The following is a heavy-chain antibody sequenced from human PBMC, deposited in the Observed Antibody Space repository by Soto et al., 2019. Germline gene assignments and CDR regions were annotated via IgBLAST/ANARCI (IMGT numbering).Heavy chain of an antibody. CDR1: GFTFTSSA. J-gene: IGHJ4*02. Sequence: GASVKVSCKASGFTFTSSAVQWVRQARGQRLEWIGWIVVGSGNTNYAQKFQERVTITRDMSTSTAYMELSSLRSEDTAVYYCAADSPYYYDSSGYYLDYWDQGTLVTVSS. V-gene: IGHV1-58*01. CDR3: AADSPYYYDSSGYYLDY. CDR2: IVVGSGNT. D-gene: IGHD3-22*01.